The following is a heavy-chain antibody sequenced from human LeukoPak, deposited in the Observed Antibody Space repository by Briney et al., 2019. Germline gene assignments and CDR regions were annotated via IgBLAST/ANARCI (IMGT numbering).Heavy chain of an antibody. J-gene: IGHJ4*02. CDR1: GGTFSSYA. D-gene: IGHD3-3*01. V-gene: IGHV1-69*13. CDR3: ARDSSTRDYDFWSGQYCFDY. CDR2: IIPIFGTA. Sequence: SVKVSCKASGGTFSSYAIGWVRQAPGQGLEWMGGIIPIFGTANYAQKFQGRVTITADESTSTAYMELSSLRSEDTAVYYCARDSSTRDYDFWSGQYCFDYWGQGTLVTVSS.